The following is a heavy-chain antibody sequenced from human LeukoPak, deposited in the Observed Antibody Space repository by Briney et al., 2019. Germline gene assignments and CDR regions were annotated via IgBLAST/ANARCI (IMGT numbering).Heavy chain of an antibody. CDR2: IFSGGST. J-gene: IGHJ5*02. Sequence: PGGSLRLSCAASGFTVSSNYMSWVRQAPGKGLEWVSIIFSGGSTYYADSVKGRLTISRDNSKNTLYLQMNSLRAEDTAVYYCARLEVRGVIGPWGQGTLVTVSS. D-gene: IGHD3-10*01. CDR3: ARLEVRGVIGP. V-gene: IGHV3-53*01. CDR1: GFTVSSNY.